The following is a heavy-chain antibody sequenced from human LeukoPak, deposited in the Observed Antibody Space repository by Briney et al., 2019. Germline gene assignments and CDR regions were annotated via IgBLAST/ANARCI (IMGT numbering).Heavy chain of an antibody. D-gene: IGHD4-23*01. CDR3: AREDYGGNSDY. CDR1: GFTFSSYW. Sequence: PGGSLRLSCAASGFTFSSYWMHWVRQAPGKGLVWVSRINSDGSSTSYADSEKGRFTISRDNAKNTLYLQMNSLRAEDTAVYYCAREDYGGNSDYWGQGTLVTVSS. J-gene: IGHJ4*02. CDR2: INSDGSST. V-gene: IGHV3-74*01.